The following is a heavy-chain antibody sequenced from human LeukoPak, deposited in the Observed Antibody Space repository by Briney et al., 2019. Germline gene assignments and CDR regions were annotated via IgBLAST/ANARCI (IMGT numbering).Heavy chain of an antibody. CDR1: GFTFTSYS. Sequence: PGGSLRLSCAASGFTFTSYSMNWVRQAPGKGLEWVSTISGGGGSTYYADSVQGRFTISTDNSTNTLYLQVNSLRPEDTAVYYCAKGGKWDVTPFDYWGQGTLVTVSS. D-gene: IGHD1-26*01. J-gene: IGHJ4*02. CDR3: AKGGKWDVTPFDY. V-gene: IGHV3-23*01. CDR2: ISGGGGST.